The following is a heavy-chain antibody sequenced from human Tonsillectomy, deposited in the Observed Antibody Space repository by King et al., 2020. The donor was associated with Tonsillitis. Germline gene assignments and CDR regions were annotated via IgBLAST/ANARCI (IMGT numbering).Heavy chain of an antibody. V-gene: IGHV4-39*01. CDR2: IYYSGST. J-gene: IGHJ5*02. CDR1: GGSISSSSYY. D-gene: IGHD3-10*01. CDR3: ARVHQNYYGSGSYGLFDP. Sequence: QLQESGPGLVKPSETLSLTCTVSGGSISSSSYYWGWIRQPPGKGLECIGSIYYSGSTYYNPSLKSRVTISVDTSKNQFYLKLSSVTAADTAMYYCARVHQNYYGSGSYGLFDPWGQGTLVTVSS.